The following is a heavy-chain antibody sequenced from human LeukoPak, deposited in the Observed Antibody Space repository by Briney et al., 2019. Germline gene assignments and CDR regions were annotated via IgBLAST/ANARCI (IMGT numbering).Heavy chain of an antibody. D-gene: IGHD3-10*01. V-gene: IGHV4-59*01. CDR2: IFYNGNT. J-gene: IGHJ6*03. CDR3: ARGRSSMVRGYYYYYMDV. CDR1: GASFSSYY. Sequence: PSETLSLTCTVSGASFSSYYWSWLRQPPGKGLEWIAYIFYNGNTKYNPSLKSRVTISVDTSKTQFSLKVTSVTAADTAVYYCARGRSSMVRGYYYYYMDVWGKGTTVTISS.